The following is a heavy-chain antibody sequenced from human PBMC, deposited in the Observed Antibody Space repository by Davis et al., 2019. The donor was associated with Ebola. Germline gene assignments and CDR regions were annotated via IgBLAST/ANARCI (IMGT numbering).Heavy chain of an antibody. J-gene: IGHJ6*02. CDR3: ASNTRYYYYGMDV. V-gene: IGHV5-10-1*01. CDR2: IDPSDSYT. Sequence: KVSCKASGYTFTSYWISWVRQMPGKGLEWMGRIDPSDSYTNYSPSFQGHVTISADKSISTAYLQWSSLKASDTAMYYCASNTRYYYYGMDVWGQGTTVTVSS. CDR1: GYTFTSYW.